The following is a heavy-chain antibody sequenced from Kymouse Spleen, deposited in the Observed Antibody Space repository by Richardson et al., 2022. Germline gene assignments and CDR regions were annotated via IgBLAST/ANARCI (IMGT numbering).Heavy chain of an antibody. Sequence: QLQLQESGPGLVKPSETLSLTCTVSGGSISSSSYYWGWIRQPPGKGLEWIGSIYYSGSTYYNPSLKSRVTISVDTSKNQFSLKLSSVTAADTAVYYCARQRIAAAGPRDYWGQGTLVTVSS. CDR2: IYYSGST. CDR3: ARQRIAAAGPRDY. CDR1: GGSISSSSYY. V-gene: IGHV4-39*01. J-gene: IGHJ4*02. D-gene: IGHD6-13*01.